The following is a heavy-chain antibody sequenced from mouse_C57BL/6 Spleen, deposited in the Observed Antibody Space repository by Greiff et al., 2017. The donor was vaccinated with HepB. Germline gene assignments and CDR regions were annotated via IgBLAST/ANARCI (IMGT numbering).Heavy chain of an antibody. D-gene: IGHD2-3*01. CDR1: GYTFTDYY. V-gene: IGHV1-19*01. CDR3: ARRDGYLCMDY. J-gene: IGHJ4*01. Sequence: EVQLQQSGPVLVKPGASVKMSCKASGYTFTDYYMNWVKQSHGKSLEWIGVINPYNGGTSYNQKFKGKATLTVDKSSSTSYMELNSLTSEDSAVYYCARRDGYLCMDYWGQGTSVTVSS. CDR2: INPYNGGT.